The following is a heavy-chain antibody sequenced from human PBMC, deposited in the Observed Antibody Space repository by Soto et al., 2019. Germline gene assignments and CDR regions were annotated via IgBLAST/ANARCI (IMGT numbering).Heavy chain of an antibody. J-gene: IGHJ3*02. CDR3: ARPARGNGAFDI. CDR2: IYHSGST. CDR1: GGSISSGGFS. Sequence: QLQLQESGSGLVKPSQTLSLTCAVSGGSISSGGFSWSWIRQPPGKGLEWSGYIYHSGSTYYNPSLKSRVTISVDRSKNQFSLILTSVTAADTAVYYCARPARGNGAFDIWGRGTMVTVSS. D-gene: IGHD3-10*01. V-gene: IGHV4-30-2*01.